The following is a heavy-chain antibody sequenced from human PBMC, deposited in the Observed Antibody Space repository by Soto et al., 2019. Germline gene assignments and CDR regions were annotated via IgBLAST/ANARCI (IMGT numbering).Heavy chain of an antibody. CDR3: AMGSFAGGNTNYFFDY. J-gene: IGHJ4*02. V-gene: IGHV3-23*01. CDR2: ISGGGGGT. Sequence: EVQLLESGGDLEQPGGSLRLSCAASGFTFSNYAMNWVRQAPGTGLEWVSSISGGGGGTYYADAVKGRFTISRDNSRNMWYLQMNNVRAEDTAEYYCAMGSFAGGNTNYFFDYWGQRTLVTVSS. D-gene: IGHD3-16*01. CDR1: GFTFSNYA.